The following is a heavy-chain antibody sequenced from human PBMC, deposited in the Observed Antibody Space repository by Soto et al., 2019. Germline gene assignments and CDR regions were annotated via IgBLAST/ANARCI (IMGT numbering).Heavy chain of an antibody. CDR2: ISDNGGST. CDR1: GFTFSSYA. D-gene: IGHD5-18*01. CDR3: AKQQSYSYGYNYYYGLDV. Sequence: GGSLRLSCAASGFTFSSYAMSWVRQATGKGLEWVSAISDNGGSTYYADSVKGRFTISRDNSKNTVYLQMNSLRAEDTAVYYCAKQQSYSYGYNYYYGLDVWGQGTTVTVSS. J-gene: IGHJ6*02. V-gene: IGHV3-23*01.